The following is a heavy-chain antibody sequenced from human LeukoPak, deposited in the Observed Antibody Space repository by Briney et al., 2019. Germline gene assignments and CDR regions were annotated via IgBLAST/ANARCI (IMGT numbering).Heavy chain of an antibody. Sequence: GESLKISCKGSGYSFTNYWIGWVRQMPGKGVEWMGVIYPGDSDTRYSPSFQGQVTISADKSITTAYLQWSSLKASDTGMYYCARRGRGDYGSTSVDYSGQGTLVTVSS. CDR3: ARRGRGDYGSTSVDY. CDR1: GYSFTNYW. CDR2: IYPGDSDT. V-gene: IGHV5-51*01. J-gene: IGHJ4*02. D-gene: IGHD4-23*01.